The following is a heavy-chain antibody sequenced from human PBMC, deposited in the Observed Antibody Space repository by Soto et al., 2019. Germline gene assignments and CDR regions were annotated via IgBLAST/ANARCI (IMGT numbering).Heavy chain of an antibody. CDR1: GFTFSRHG. Sequence: VGSLRLSCVASGFTFSRHGLSWVRQAPGKGLEWVSTITPSGDSTFYADSVKGRFTISRDNSKNTVYLQMNSLSVGDTAVYLCAKVDVSTAGSFDYWGQGALVTVS. D-gene: IGHD6-13*01. V-gene: IGHV3-23*01. J-gene: IGHJ4*02. CDR2: ITPSGDST. CDR3: AKVDVSTAGSFDY.